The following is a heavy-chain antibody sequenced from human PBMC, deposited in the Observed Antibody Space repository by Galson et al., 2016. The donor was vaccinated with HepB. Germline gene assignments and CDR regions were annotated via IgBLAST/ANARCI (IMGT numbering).Heavy chain of an antibody. Sequence: SLRLSCAASGFTFSNSAMHWVRQAPGRGLESVSAINSKGGSAYYGNSVKGRFTVSRDNSKNTLYLHMGSLRAEDLAVYYCARNNDGYDYWGQGTLVTVSS. CDR3: ARNNDGYDY. J-gene: IGHJ4*02. V-gene: IGHV3-64*01. CDR2: INSKGGSA. D-gene: IGHD5-24*01. CDR1: GFTFSNSA.